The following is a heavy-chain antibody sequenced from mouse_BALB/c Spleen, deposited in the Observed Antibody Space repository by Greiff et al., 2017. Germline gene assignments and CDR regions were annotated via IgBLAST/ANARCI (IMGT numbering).Heavy chain of an antibody. D-gene: IGHD1-1*01. CDR3: ARWSYGYAMDY. Sequence: VQLQQSGAELARPGASVKLSCKASGYTFTSYWMQWVKQRPGQGLEWIGAIYPGDGDTRYTQKFKGKATLTADKSSSTAYMQLSSLASEDSAVYYCARWSYGYAMDYWGQGTSVTVSS. V-gene: IGHV1-87*01. J-gene: IGHJ4*01. CDR2: IYPGDGDT. CDR1: GYTFTSYW.